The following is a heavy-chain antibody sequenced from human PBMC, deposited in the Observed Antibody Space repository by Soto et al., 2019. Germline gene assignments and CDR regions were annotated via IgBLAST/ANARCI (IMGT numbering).Heavy chain of an antibody. CDR1: GGTFSSYT. CDR2: IIPILGIA. J-gene: IGHJ5*02. Sequence: ASVKVSCKASGGTFSSYTISWVRQAPGQGLEWMGRIIPILGIANYAQKFQGRVTITADKSTSTAYMELSSLRSEDTAVYYCARDVSKYYDFWSGDIYPLVTPNWFDPWGQATLVTVS. CDR3: ARDVSKYYDFWSGDIYPLVTPNWFDP. D-gene: IGHD3-3*01. V-gene: IGHV1-69*04.